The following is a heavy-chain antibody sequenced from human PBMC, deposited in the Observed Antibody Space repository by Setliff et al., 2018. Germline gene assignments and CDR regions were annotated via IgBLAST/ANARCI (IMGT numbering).Heavy chain of an antibody. D-gene: IGHD6-19*01. Sequence: PSETLSLTCTVSGGSISNYYWSWLRQPAGKGMEWIGHIYIGGSANYNPSLKSRVTMSIDTYKNQFSLKLNSVTAADIDVYYCAREQWLDPPGYYYIDVWAKGTPVTVSS. CDR2: IYIGGSA. CDR3: AREQWLDPPGYYYIDV. J-gene: IGHJ6*03. CDR1: GGSISNYY. V-gene: IGHV4-4*07.